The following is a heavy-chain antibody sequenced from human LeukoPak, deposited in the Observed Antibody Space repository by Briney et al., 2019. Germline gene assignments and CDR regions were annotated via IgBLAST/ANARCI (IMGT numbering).Heavy chain of an antibody. CDR2: ISAYNGNT. J-gene: IGHJ5*02. V-gene: IGHV1-18*01. Sequence: ASVKVSCKASGYTFTSYGISWVRQAPGQGLEWMGWISAYNGNTNYAQKLQGRVTMTTDTSTSTAYMELRSLRSDDTAVYYCARAEAWKQPSAKGNWFDPWGQGTLVTVSS. CDR3: ARAEAWKQPSAKGNWFDP. D-gene: IGHD6-13*01. CDR1: GYTFTSYG.